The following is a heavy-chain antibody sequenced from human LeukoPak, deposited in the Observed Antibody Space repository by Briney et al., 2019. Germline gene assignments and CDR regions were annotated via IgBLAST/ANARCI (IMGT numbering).Heavy chain of an antibody. CDR1: GFTFSNYV. CDR2: ISASSGST. V-gene: IGHV3-23*01. CDR3: AKSEGGTSRRPFDY. D-gene: IGHD2-2*01. J-gene: IGHJ4*02. Sequence: PGGSLRLSCAASGFTFSNYVMSWVRQAPGRGLEWVSIISASSGSTYYAASVKGRFTISRDNSKNTLYRQMNSLRAEDTAVYYCAKSEGGTSRRPFDYWGQGTLVTVSS.